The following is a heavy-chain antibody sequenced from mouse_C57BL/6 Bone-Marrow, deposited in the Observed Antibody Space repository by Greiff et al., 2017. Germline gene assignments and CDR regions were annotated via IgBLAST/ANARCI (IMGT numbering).Heavy chain of an antibody. CDR1: GYTFTSYW. D-gene: IGHD1-1*01. CDR2: IHPSDSDT. V-gene: IGHV1-74*01. J-gene: IGHJ3*01. Sequence: QVQLKQPGAELVKPGASVKVSCKASGYTFTSYWMHWVKQRPGQGLEWIGRIHPSDSDTNYNQKFKGKATLTVDKSSSTAYMQLISLTSEDSAVYYCSINFITFAYWGQGTLVTVSA. CDR3: SINFITFAY.